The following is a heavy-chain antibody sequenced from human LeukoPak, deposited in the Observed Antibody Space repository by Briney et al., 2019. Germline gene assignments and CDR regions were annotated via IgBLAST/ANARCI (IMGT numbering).Heavy chain of an antibody. J-gene: IGHJ3*02. D-gene: IGHD2-21*01. V-gene: IGHV4-61*02. Sequence: SETLSLTCTVPGGSISSDTCYWSWIRQPAGKGLEWIGRMYNSGSTNYNPSLKSRVTISVDTSNNQFSLRLSSVTAADTAVYYCVRERTMVGGADIWGQGTKVTVSS. CDR3: VRERTMVGGADI. CDR1: GGSISSDTCY. CDR2: MYNSGST.